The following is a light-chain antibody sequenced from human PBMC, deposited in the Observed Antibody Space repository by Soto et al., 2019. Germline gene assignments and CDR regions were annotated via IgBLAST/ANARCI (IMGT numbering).Light chain of an antibody. Sequence: EMVLTQSPGTLSLSPGERATLSCRASQSISSTYLAWFQQKPGQAPRLLIYGASSRATGIPDRFSGSGSGTDFTLTISGLEPEDLAVYYCQQYVNLYTFGQGTRLEIK. V-gene: IGKV3-20*01. CDR2: GAS. CDR3: QQYVNLYT. CDR1: QSISSTY. J-gene: IGKJ2*01.